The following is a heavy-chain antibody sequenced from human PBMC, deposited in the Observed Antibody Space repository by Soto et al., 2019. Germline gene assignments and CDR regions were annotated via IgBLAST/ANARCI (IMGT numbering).Heavy chain of an antibody. Sequence: QVQLQQWGAGLLKPAETLSLTCAVYGWSFSGYYWSWVRQPPGKGLEWIGEINHSGSTNYNPSIKRRVTISVDTFKNQFSLKLGSVIDAGTAVYYCARSIWFGELEDFWGQGTLVTVSS. CDR1: GWSFSGYY. V-gene: IGHV4-34*01. CDR3: ARSIWFGELEDF. D-gene: IGHD3-10*01. CDR2: INHSGST. J-gene: IGHJ4*02.